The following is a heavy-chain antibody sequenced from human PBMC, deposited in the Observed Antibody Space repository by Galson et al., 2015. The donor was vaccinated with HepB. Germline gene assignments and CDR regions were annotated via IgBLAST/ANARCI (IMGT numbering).Heavy chain of an antibody. CDR2: INAGNGNT. V-gene: IGHV1-3*01. D-gene: IGHD3-22*01. J-gene: IGHJ4*02. Sequence: SVKVSCKASGYIFTAYSMHWVRQDPGQRLEWMGWINAGNGNTKYSQKFQGRVTFSRDTSASTAYMELSSLRSEDTAVYYCARGDQGYYDNSGYYWGQGTLVTVSS. CDR3: ARGDQGYYDNSGYY. CDR1: GYIFTAYS.